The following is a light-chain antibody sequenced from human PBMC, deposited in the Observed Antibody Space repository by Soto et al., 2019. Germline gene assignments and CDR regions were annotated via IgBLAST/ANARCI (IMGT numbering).Light chain of an antibody. CDR2: EVT. J-gene: IGLJ3*02. Sequence: QSALTQPASVSGSPGQSITLSCAGTIKDIGSYNYVSWFQQHPGKAPKLIIYEVTHRPSGISTRFSGSKSGNTASLTISGLQAEDEAVYYCSSYKFSTTLRVFGGGTKLTVL. V-gene: IGLV2-14*01. CDR1: IKDIGSYNY. CDR3: SSYKFSTTLRV.